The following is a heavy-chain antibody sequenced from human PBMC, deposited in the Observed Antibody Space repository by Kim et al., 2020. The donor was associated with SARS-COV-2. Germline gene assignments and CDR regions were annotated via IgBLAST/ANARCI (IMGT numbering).Heavy chain of an antibody. Sequence: SVKGRFTLSRDDAKNTAYLEMSGLKTEDTALYYCTRIPATTLAFWDAFDIWGQGTMVTVSS. CDR3: TRIPATTLAFWDAFDI. J-gene: IGHJ3*02. D-gene: IGHD1-1*01. V-gene: IGHV3-73*01.